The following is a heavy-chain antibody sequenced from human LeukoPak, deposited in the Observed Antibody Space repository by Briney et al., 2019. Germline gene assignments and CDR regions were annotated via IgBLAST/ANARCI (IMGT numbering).Heavy chain of an antibody. CDR2: IYYSGST. J-gene: IGHJ4*02. CDR3: ARGSPYTNFDY. D-gene: IGHD2-2*02. V-gene: IGHV4-39*07. CDR1: GGSISSSSYY. Sequence: SETLSLTCTVSGGSISSSSYYWGWIRQPPGKGLEWIGSIYYSGSTYYNPSLKSRVTISVDTSKNQFSLKLSSATAADTAVYYCARGSPYTNFDYWGQGTLVTVSS.